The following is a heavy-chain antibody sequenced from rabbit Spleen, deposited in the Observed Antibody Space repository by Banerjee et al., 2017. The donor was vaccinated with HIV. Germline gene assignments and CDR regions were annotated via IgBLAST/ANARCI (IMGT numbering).Heavy chain of an antibody. CDR3: ARDLTSVVGWNFNL. J-gene: IGHJ4*01. CDR1: GFSFSSSDY. CDR2: IDTDDGST. D-gene: IGHD1-1*01. V-gene: IGHV1S40*01. Sequence: QSLEESGGDLVKPGASLTLTCTASGFSFSSSDYICWVRQAPGKGLEWIGCIDTDDGSTYYANWAKGRFTISITSSTTVTLQMTSLTAADTATYFCARDLTSVVGWNFNLWGQGTLVTVS.